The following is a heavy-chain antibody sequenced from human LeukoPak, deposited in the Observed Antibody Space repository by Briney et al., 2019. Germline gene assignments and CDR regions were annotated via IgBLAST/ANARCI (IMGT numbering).Heavy chain of an antibody. Sequence: PSETLSLTCTVSGGSISSYYWSWIRQPPGKGLEWIGYIYYSGSTNYNPSLKSRVTISVDTSKNQFSLKLSSVTAADTAVYYCARALPPRLRYFDWLLPPNYYYYMDVWGKGTTVTVSS. D-gene: IGHD3-9*01. CDR2: IYYSGST. J-gene: IGHJ6*03. CDR3: ARALPPRLRYFDWLLPPNYYYYMDV. V-gene: IGHV4-59*01. CDR1: GGSISSYY.